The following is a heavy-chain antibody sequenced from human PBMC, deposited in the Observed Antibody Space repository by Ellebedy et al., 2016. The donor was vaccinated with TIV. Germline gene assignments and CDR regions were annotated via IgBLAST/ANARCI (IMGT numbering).Heavy chain of an antibody. CDR2: IYYSGST. CDR1: GGSISSSSYY. V-gene: IGHV4-39*07. D-gene: IGHD5-18*01. CDR3: ARDSSYGSDFDY. J-gene: IGHJ4*02. Sequence: SETLSLTXTVSGGSISSSSYYWGWFRQPPGKGLEWIGSIYYSGSTYYNPSLKSRVTISVDTSKNQFSLKLSSVTAADTAVYYCARDSSYGSDFDYWGQGTLVTVSS.